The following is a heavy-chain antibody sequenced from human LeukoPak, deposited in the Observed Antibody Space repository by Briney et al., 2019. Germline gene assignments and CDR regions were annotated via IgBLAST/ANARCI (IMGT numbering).Heavy chain of an antibody. Sequence: SETLSLTCTVSGGSIGSGGYYWSWIRQHPGKGLEWIGYIYYSGSTYYNPSLKSRVTISVDTSKNQFSLKLSSVTAADTAVYYCARYYYDSSGYQGGFYYFDYWGQGTLVTVSS. D-gene: IGHD3-22*01. CDR3: ARYYYDSSGYQGGFYYFDY. CDR1: GGSIGSGGYY. CDR2: IYYSGST. V-gene: IGHV4-31*03. J-gene: IGHJ4*02.